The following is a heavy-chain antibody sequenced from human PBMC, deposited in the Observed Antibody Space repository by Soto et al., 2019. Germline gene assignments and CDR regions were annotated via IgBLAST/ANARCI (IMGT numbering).Heavy chain of an antibody. V-gene: IGHV4-30-2*01. CDR2: IYHSGST. J-gene: IGHJ5*02. CDR1: GGSISSGGYS. D-gene: IGHD3-3*01. CDR3: ARVGGDFWSGINWFDP. Sequence: QLQLQESGSGLVKPSQTLSLTCAVSGGSISSGGYSWSWIRQPPGKGLEWIGYIYHSGSTYYNPSLKSRVTISVDRSKNQFSLKLSSVTAADTAVYYCARVGGDFWSGINWFDPWGQGTLVTVSS.